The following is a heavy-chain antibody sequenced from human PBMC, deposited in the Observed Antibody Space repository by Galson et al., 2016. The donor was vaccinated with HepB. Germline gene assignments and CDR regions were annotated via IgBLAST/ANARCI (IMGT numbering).Heavy chain of an antibody. CDR1: GFTFSNYA. J-gene: IGHJ4*02. V-gene: IGHV3-23*01. CDR3: AKDLDDYGGNSLDY. Sequence: SLRLSCAASGFTFSNYAMSWVRQAPGKGLEWVSAISDSGYNTYYADSVKGRFTISRDNSKNMLYLQMINLRGEDTALYYCAKDLDDYGGNSLDYWGQGTLVTVSS. CDR2: ISDSGYNT. D-gene: IGHD4-23*01.